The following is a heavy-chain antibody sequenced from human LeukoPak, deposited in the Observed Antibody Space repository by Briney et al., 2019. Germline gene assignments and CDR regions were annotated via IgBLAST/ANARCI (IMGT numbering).Heavy chain of an antibody. V-gene: IGHV1-2*06. CDR3: ARGVVQDIVSLSYGMDV. D-gene: IGHD2-15*01. CDR1: GYTFTGYY. Sequence: ASVKVSCKASGYTFTGYYMHWVRQAPGQGLEWMGRINPNSGGTNYAQKFQGRVTMTRDTSISTAYMELSRLRSDDTAVYYCARGVVQDIVSLSYGMDVWGQGTTVTVSS. CDR2: INPNSGGT. J-gene: IGHJ6*02.